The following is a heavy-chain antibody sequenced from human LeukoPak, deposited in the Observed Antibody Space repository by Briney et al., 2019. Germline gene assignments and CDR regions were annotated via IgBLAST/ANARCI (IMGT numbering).Heavy chain of an antibody. CDR1: GSTFSSYS. CDR2: ISYDGSNK. Sequence: PGGSLRLSCAASGSTFSSYSMNWVRQAPGKGLEWVAVISYDGSNKYYADSVKGRFTISRDNSKNTLYLQMNSLRAEDTAVYYCARDSSGCSDYWGQGTLVTVSS. V-gene: IGHV3-30*03. CDR3: ARDSSGCSDY. J-gene: IGHJ4*02. D-gene: IGHD6-19*01.